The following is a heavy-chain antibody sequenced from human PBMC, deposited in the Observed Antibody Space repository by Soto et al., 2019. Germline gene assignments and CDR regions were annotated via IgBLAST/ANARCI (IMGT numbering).Heavy chain of an antibody. CDR1: GFTFSSYA. D-gene: IGHD3-16*01. Sequence: QVQLVESGGGVVQPGRSLRLSCAASGFTFSSYAMQCVRQAPGKGLEWVAVISYDGSNKYYADCVKGRITSSRANSKNTLYLQMSRLRGEDTAVYYFAMPLWRDDYNWGDFDRCGRGTLISVSS. J-gene: IGHJ2*01. V-gene: IGHV3-30-3*01. CDR2: ISYDGSNK. CDR3: AMPLWRDDYNWGDFDR.